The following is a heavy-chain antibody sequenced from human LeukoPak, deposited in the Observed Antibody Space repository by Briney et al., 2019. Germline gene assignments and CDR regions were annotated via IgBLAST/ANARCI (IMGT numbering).Heavy chain of an antibody. CDR3: ARGGIVVVPAALIPFDY. CDR2: ISAYNGNT. CDR1: GYTFTSYG. V-gene: IGHV1-18*01. D-gene: IGHD2-2*01. J-gene: IGHJ4*02. Sequence: ASVKVSCKASGYTFTSYGISWVRQAPGQGLEWMGWISAYNGNTNYAQKLQGRVTMTTDTSTSTAYMELRSLRSDDTAVYCCARGGIVVVPAALIPFDYWGQGTLVTVSS.